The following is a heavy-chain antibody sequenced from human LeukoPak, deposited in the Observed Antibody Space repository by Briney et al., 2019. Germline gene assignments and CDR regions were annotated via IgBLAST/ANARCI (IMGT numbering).Heavy chain of an antibody. CDR2: ISSSSSYI. CDR3: ARDAFPEADYGDDNWFDP. Sequence: GGSLRPSCAASGFTFSSYSMNWVRQAPGKGLEWVSSISSSSSYIYYADSVKGRFTISRDNAKNSLYLQMNSLRAEDTAVYYCARDAFPEADYGDDNWFDPWGQGTLVTVSS. CDR1: GFTFSSYS. J-gene: IGHJ5*02. D-gene: IGHD4-17*01. V-gene: IGHV3-21*01.